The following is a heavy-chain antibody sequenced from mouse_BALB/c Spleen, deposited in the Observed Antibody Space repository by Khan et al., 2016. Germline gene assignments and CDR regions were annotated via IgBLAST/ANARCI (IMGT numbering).Heavy chain of an antibody. D-gene: IGHD2-4*01. CDR3: ARSYYDSWFVY. CDR1: GFNIKDTY. J-gene: IGHJ3*01. V-gene: IGHV14-3*02. Sequence: QLVQSGAELVKPGASVKLSCTASGFNIKDTYMHWMIQRPEQGLEWIGRIDPANDNTKYDPKFQGKATITADTSSNTAYLQLSSLTSEDTAVYYCARSYYDSWFVYWGQGTLVTVSA. CDR2: IDPANDNT.